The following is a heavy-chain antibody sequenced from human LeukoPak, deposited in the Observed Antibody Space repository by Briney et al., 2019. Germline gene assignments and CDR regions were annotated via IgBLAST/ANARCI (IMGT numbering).Heavy chain of an antibody. CDR3: ARAIGVVTPPNCSDP. CDR1: GGTFSSYA. J-gene: IGHJ5*02. Sequence: ASVKVSCKASGGTFSSYAISWVRQAPGQGLEWMGRIIPILGIANYAQKFQGRVTITADKSTSTAYMELSSLRSEDTAVYYCARAIGVVTPPNCSDPGGRGTWVPFSS. CDR2: IIPILGIA. D-gene: IGHD2-21*02. V-gene: IGHV1-69*04.